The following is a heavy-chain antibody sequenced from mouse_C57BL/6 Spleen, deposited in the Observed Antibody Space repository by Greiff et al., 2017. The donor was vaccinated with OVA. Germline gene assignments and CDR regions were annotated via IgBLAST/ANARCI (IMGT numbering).Heavy chain of an antibody. CDR2: FIPSTGGT. CDR1: GYSFTGYY. CDR3: ASRDYDEAMDY. V-gene: IGHV1-42*01. D-gene: IGHD2-4*01. J-gene: IGHJ4*01. Sequence: VQLQQSGPELVKPGASVKISCKVSGYSFTGYYLNWVKQRPEKSLEWIGEFIPSTGGTTYNQKLKAKATLTVDKSSSTAYMQLKSLTSEDSAVYYCASRDYDEAMDYWGQGTSGTVSS.